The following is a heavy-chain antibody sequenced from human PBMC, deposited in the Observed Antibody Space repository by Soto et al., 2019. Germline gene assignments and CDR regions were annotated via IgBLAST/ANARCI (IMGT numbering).Heavy chain of an antibody. D-gene: IGHD3-9*01. V-gene: IGHV3-30-3*01. Sequence: ESGGGVVQPGRSLRLSCAASGFTFSSYAMHWVRQAPGKGLEWVAVISYDGSNKYYADSVKGRFTISRDNSKNTLYLQMNSLRADDTAVYYCARAPPTLLYVDWPVDYWVQGTLVTVSS. J-gene: IGHJ4*02. CDR1: GFTFSSYA. CDR3: ARAPPTLLYVDWPVDY. CDR2: ISYDGSNK.